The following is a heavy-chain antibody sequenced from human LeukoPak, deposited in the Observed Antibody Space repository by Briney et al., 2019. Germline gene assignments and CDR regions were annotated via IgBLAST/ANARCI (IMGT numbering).Heavy chain of an antibody. V-gene: IGHV1-2*02. Sequence: ASVKVSCKASGYTFTGYYMHWVRQAPGQGLEWMGWINPNSGGTNYAQKFQGRVTMTRYTSISTAYMELSRLRSDDTAVYYCARGALQWLMNYYYGMDVWGQGTTVTVSS. D-gene: IGHD6-19*01. CDR2: INPNSGGT. CDR3: ARGALQWLMNYYYGMDV. CDR1: GYTFTGYY. J-gene: IGHJ6*02.